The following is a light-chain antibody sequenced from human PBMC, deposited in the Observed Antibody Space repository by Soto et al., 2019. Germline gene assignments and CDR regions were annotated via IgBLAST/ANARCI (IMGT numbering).Light chain of an antibody. J-gene: IGKJ4*01. CDR2: AAS. CDR1: QGIGSG. CDR3: QQSSSFPLT. Sequence: DIRMTQSPSSVSASVGDRVTITCRASQGIGSGLAWYQQIPVKAPNLLIYAASSVQSGVPSRFSGSGSGTDFTLTISSLQPDDFATYYCQQSSSFPLTFGGGTKVE. V-gene: IGKV1-12*01.